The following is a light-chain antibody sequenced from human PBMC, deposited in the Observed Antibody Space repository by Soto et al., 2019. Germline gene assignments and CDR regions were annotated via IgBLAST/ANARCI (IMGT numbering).Light chain of an antibody. CDR1: QSVSSN. CDR3: QQYNNWLPT. V-gene: IGKV3-15*01. J-gene: IGKJ1*01. CDR2: GAS. Sequence: EIVMTQSPATLSVSPGERATLSCRASQSVSSNLAWYQQKPGQAPRLLIYGASTRATGIPARFSGSGSGTEFTLTNSSLQSEDFAVYYCQQYNNWLPTFGQGTKVEIK.